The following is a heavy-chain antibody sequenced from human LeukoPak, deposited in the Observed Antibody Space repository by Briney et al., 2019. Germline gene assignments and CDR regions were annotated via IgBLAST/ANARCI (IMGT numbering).Heavy chain of an antibody. CDR3: ARGFYYDNYMDV. J-gene: IGHJ6*03. CDR2: IRYSGGT. D-gene: IGHD3-22*01. V-gene: IGHV4-31*03. Sequence: SQTLSLTCTVSGGSISSGGYYWSWIRQHPGKGLEWIGYIRYSGGTYHNPSLKSRLSVDTSRNQFSLDLSSVTAADTAVYHCARGFYYDNYMDVWGNGTTVTVSS. CDR1: GGSISSGGYY.